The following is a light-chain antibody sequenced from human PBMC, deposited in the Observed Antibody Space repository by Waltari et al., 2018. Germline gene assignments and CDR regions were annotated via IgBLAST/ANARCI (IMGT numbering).Light chain of an antibody. CDR2: DVS. CDR1: QSLLHTVGKTC. V-gene: IGKV2-29*02. Sequence: DVVMTQTLPSLSVSPGQPASLSCKSCQSLLHTVGKTCLSWYLQKPGQSSQLLIYDVSGRYCGVPERFSGSGSGTDFTLNISRVEAEDAGVYYCMQARHLPLTFGGGTKVEIK. J-gene: IGKJ4*01. CDR3: MQARHLPLT.